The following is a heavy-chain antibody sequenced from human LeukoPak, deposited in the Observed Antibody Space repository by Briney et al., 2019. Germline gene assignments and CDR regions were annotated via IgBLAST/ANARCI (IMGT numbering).Heavy chain of an antibody. V-gene: IGHV4-4*07. CDR1: GGSITSYY. D-gene: IGHD6-6*01. J-gene: IGHJ4*02. CDR2: IHTSGST. CDR3: AREFSGTSIAARVFDS. Sequence: SETLSLTCTVSGGSITSYYWTYIRQPAGRGLEWIGRIHTSGSTNYNPSLKSRVTMSVDTSKNQFSLNLSSVTAADTAMYYCAREFSGTSIAARVFDSWGQGTLVTVSS.